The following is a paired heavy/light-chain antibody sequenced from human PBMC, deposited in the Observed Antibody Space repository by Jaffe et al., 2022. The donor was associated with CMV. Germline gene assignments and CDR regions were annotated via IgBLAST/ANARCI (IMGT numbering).Light chain of an antibody. J-gene: IGKJ4*02. CDR2: DAS. V-gene: IGKV3-11*01. Sequence: EIVLTQSPATLSLSPGERATLSCRASQSVSSYLAWYQQKPGQAPRLLIYDASNRATGIPARFSGSGSGTDFTLTISSLEPEDFAVYYCQQRSNWPPVFGGGTKVEIK. CDR3: QQRSNWPPV. CDR1: QSVSSY.
Heavy chain of an antibody. CDR3: ARDRGWGYGSGSYYKDYYGMDV. Sequence: QVQLQESGPGLVKPSQTLSLTCTVSGGSISSGGYYWSWIRQHPGKGLEWIGYIYYSGSTYYNPSLKSRVTISVDTSKNQFSLKLSSVTAADTAVYYCARDRGWGYGSGSYYKDYYGMDVWGQGTTVTVSS. J-gene: IGHJ6*02. CDR2: IYYSGST. V-gene: IGHV4-31*03. CDR1: GGSISSGGYY. D-gene: IGHD3-10*01.